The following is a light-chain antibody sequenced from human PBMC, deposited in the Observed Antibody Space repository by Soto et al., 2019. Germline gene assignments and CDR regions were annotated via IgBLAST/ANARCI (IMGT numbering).Light chain of an antibody. V-gene: IGKV1-5*01. J-gene: IGKJ1*01. CDR3: QQSFSTPRT. CDR2: DAS. Sequence: QMTQFHSTLTASVADRVTVTGRASQSISSWLAWYQQKPGKAPKLLICDASTLESGVPSRFSGSGSGTEFTLTISSLQPEDFGTYYCQQSFSTPRTFGQGTKVDIK. CDR1: QSISSW.